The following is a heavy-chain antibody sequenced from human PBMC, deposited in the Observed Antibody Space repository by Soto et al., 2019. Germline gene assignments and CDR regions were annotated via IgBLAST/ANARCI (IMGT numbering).Heavy chain of an antibody. D-gene: IGHD3-16*01. J-gene: IGHJ3*02. Sequence: GGSLRLSCAASGFTVSSNYMSWVRQAPGKGLEWVSVIYSGGSTYYADSVKGRFTISRHNSKNTLYLQMNSLRAEDTAVYYCARESARSHHRVFGGLRQDGAFDIWGQGTMVTVSS. CDR3: ARESARSHHRVFGGLRQDGAFDI. V-gene: IGHV3-53*04. CDR1: GFTVSSNY. CDR2: IYSGGST.